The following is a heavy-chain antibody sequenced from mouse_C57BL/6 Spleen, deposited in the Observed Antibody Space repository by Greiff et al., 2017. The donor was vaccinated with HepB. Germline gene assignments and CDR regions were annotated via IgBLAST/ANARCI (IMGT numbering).Heavy chain of an antibody. V-gene: IGHV1-62-2*01. CDR1: GYTFTEYT. CDR3: ARHEDKGLRLSYWYFDV. D-gene: IGHD3-2*02. CDR2: FYPGSGSI. Sequence: VQLPQSGAELVKPGASVKLSCKASGYTFTEYTIHWVKQRSGQGLEWIGWFYPGSGSIKYNEKFKDKATLTADKSSSTVYLELSRLTSEESAVYFGARHEDKGLRLSYWYFDVWGTGTTVTVSS. J-gene: IGHJ1*03.